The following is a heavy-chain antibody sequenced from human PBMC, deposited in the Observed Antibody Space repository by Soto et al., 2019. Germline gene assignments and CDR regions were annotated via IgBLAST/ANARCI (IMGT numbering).Heavy chain of an antibody. V-gene: IGHV4-4*02. D-gene: IGHD3-10*01. CDR3: ARDYMVRGVMRWFDP. Sequence: QVQLQESGPGLVKPSGTLSLTCAVSGGSISSSNWWSWVRQPPGKGLEWIGEIYHSVSTNYNPSLKSRVTISVDKSKNEFSLKLSSVTAADTAVYYCARDYMVRGVMRWFDPWGQGTLVTVSS. J-gene: IGHJ5*02. CDR1: GGSISSSNW. CDR2: IYHSVST.